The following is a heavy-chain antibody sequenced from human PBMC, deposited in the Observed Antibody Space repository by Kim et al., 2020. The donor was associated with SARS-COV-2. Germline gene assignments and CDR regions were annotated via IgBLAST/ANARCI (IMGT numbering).Heavy chain of an antibody. Sequence: SETLSLTCAVYGGSFSGYYWSWIRQPPGKGLEWIGEINHSGSTNYNPSLKSRVTISVDTSKNQFSLKLSSVTAADTAGYYCARGRYSSSWYGISGWFDPWGRGTLVTVSS. V-gene: IGHV4-34*01. D-gene: IGHD6-13*01. CDR2: INHSGST. CDR1: GGSFSGYY. CDR3: ARGRYSSSWYGISGWFDP. J-gene: IGHJ5*02.